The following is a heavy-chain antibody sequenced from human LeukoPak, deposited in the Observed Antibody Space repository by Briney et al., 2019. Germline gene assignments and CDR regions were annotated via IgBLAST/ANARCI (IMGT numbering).Heavy chain of an antibody. CDR2: LSSSGVRT. CDR1: GFTLSSFA. V-gene: IGHV3-23*01. Sequence: GGSLRLSCTASGFTLSSFAMSWVRQAPGKGLELVSTLSSSGVRTYYADSVKGRFTISRDNSLNTVFLQMNSLRGEDTAIYYCAKDKGQLVPNYCMNVWGKGTTVTVSS. J-gene: IGHJ6*03. D-gene: IGHD6-13*01. CDR3: AKDKGQLVPNYCMNV.